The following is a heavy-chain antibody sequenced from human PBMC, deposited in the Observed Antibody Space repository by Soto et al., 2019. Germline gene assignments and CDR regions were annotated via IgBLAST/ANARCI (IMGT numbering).Heavy chain of an antibody. V-gene: IGHV3-23*01. CDR2: ISGSGGST. CDR1: GFTFSSYA. D-gene: IGHD3-10*01. CDR3: ARSHKEDYGSGSPSYYYYYYGMDV. Sequence: HPGGSLRLSCAASGFTFSSYAMSWVRQAPGKGLEWVSAISGSGGSTYYADSVKGRFTISRDNSKNTLYLQMNSLRAEDTAVYYCARSHKEDYGSGSPSYYYYYYGMDVWGQGTTVTVSS. J-gene: IGHJ6*02.